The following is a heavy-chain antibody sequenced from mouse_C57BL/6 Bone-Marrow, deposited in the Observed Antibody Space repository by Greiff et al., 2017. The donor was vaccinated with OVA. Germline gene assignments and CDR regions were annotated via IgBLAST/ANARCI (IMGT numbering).Heavy chain of an antibody. J-gene: IGHJ2*01. D-gene: IGHD1-1*01. V-gene: IGHV1-80*01. CDR3: ARWATTVVERYYFDY. Sequence: QVQLKQSGAELVKPGASVKISCKASGYAFSSYWMNWVKQRPGKGLEWIGQIYPGDGDTNYNGKFKGKATLTADKSSSTAYMQLSSLTSEDSAVYFCARWATTVVERYYFDYWGQGTTLTVSS. CDR1: GYAFSSYW. CDR2: IYPGDGDT.